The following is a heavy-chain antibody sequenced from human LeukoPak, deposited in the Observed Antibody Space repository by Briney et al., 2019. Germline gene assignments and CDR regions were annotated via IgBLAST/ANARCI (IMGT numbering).Heavy chain of an antibody. CDR2: FHPEDGET. CDR1: GYTVTELS. Sequence: ASVKVSCKVSGYTVTELSMHWVRQSPGKGLEWMGGFHPEDGETIYAQKFQGRVTMTEDTSTDTAYMELSSLRSEDTAVYYCAKDSRFSWGSFQPKDYWGQGTLVTVSS. CDR3: AKDSRFSWGSFQPKDY. V-gene: IGHV1-24*01. J-gene: IGHJ4*02. D-gene: IGHD3-16*01.